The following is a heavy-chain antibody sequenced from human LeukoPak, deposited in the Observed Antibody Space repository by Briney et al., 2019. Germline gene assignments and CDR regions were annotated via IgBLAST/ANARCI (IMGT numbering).Heavy chain of an antibody. CDR2: ISGSGGST. D-gene: IGHD1-1*01. CDR3: AKDTTGTDPYYGMDV. CDR1: GFTFTSYA. J-gene: IGHJ6*02. Sequence: GESLRLSCAASGFTFTSYAMSWVRQAPGKGLEWVSAISGSGGSTYYADSVKGRFTISRDNSKNTLYLQMNSLRAEDTAVYYCAKDTTGTDPYYGMDVWGQGTTVTVSS. V-gene: IGHV3-23*01.